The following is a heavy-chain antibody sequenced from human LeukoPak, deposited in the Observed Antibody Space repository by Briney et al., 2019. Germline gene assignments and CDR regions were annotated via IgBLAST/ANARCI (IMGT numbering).Heavy chain of an antibody. CDR2: IWYDGSNK. D-gene: IGHD3-22*01. CDR1: GFTFSSYG. Sequence: GRSLRLSCAASGFTFSSYGMHWVRQAPGKGLEWVAVIWYDGSNKYYADSVKGQFTISRDNSKNTMYLQMNSLRAEDTDVYYCARVGNYYDSSGYYTPKGFDYWGQGTLVTVSS. J-gene: IGHJ4*02. V-gene: IGHV3-33*01. CDR3: ARVGNYYDSSGYYTPKGFDY.